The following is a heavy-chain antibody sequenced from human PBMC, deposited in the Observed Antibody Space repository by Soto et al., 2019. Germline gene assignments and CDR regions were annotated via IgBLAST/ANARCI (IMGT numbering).Heavy chain of an antibody. CDR2: INAGNDDR. CDR3: ARGIWSGTSRPYYFDH. D-gene: IGHD3-3*01. Sequence: ASVKVSCKASGFIFTNYAIQWVRQAPGQRLEWMGWINAGNDDRRYSQEFQGRVTITRDPSANMVYMELSSLTSEDTAVYYCARGIWSGTSRPYYFDHWGQGTQVTVSS. V-gene: IGHV1-3*01. CDR1: GFIFTNYA. J-gene: IGHJ4*02.